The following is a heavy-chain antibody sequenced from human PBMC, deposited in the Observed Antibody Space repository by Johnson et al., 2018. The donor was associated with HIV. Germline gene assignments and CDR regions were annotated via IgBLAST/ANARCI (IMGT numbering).Heavy chain of an antibody. CDR3: AGVRPKEWSLGDAFDI. CDR1: GFTFSSYD. CDR2: IGTAGNT. J-gene: IGHJ3*02. D-gene: IGHD3-10*01. Sequence: VQLVESGGGLVQPGGSLRLSCAASGFTFSSYDMHWVRQATGKGLEWVSAIGTAGNTYYPGSVKGRFTISRENASNSLYLQMNSLRAGDTGVDFCAGVRPKEWSLGDAFDIWGQGTMVTVSS. V-gene: IGHV3-13*01.